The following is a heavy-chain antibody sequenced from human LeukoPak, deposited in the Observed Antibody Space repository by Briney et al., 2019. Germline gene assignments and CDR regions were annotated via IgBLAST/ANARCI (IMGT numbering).Heavy chain of an antibody. V-gene: IGHV3-48*03. D-gene: IGHD4-17*01. Sequence: GGSLRLSCAASEFTFSSYEMNWVRQAPGKGLEWVSYISGTGRTIYYADSMKGRFTISRDNAKNSLYLQMSSLRAEDTAVYYCARGPGDYDPYYYYAMDVWGQGTTVAVSS. J-gene: IGHJ6*02. CDR1: EFTFSSYE. CDR3: ARGPGDYDPYYYYAMDV. CDR2: ISGTGRTI.